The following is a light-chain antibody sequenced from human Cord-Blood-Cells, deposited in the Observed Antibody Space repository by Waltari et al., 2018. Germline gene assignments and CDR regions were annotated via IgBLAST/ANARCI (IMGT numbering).Light chain of an antibody. V-gene: IGLV2-23*01. CDR3: CSYAGSSTYV. J-gene: IGLJ1*01. CDR1: SSAVGSYTL. Sequence: QSALTQPASVSVSPGQSITIPCTGTSSAVGSYTLVSWYQQHPGKAPKLMIYEGSKRPSGVSNRFSGSKSGNTASLTISGLQAEDEADYYCCSYAGSSTYVFGTGTKVTVL. CDR2: EGS.